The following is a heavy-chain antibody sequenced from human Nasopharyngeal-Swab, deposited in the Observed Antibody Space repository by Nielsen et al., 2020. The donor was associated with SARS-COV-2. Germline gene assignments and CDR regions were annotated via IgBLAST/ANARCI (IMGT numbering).Heavy chain of an antibody. V-gene: IGHV3-21*01. CDR3: ARDQLGRRLVVEPFRWFDP. CDR1: GFTFSSYS. J-gene: IGHJ5*02. D-gene: IGHD3-22*01. Sequence: APSLRLSCAASGFTFSSYSMNWVRHAPEKGLEWVSSISRSSSYIYYADSVKGRFTISRDHAKNSLYRRMNSLRAEDTAVYYCARDQLGRRLVVEPFRWFDPWGQGTLVTVSS. CDR2: ISRSSSYI.